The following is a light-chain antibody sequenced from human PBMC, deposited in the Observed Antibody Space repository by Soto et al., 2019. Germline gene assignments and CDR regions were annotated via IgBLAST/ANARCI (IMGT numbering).Light chain of an antibody. CDR1: QSINIW. Sequence: DIQMTPSPSTLSASVGDRVTITCRASQSINIWLAWYQQKPGRAPKLLIYKASTLESGVPARFSGSGSGTLFTLTINGLLPEDVATYYCQKYDRAPFTFGPGTKVDIK. V-gene: IGKV1-5*03. CDR2: KAS. CDR3: QKYDRAPFT. J-gene: IGKJ3*01.